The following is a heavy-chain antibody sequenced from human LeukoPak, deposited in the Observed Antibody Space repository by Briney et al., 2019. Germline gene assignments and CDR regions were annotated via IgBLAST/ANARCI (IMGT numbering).Heavy chain of an antibody. CDR1: GGSFSGYY. V-gene: IGHV4-34*01. CDR3: ARRPGIAAAGTWLGHYFDY. D-gene: IGHD6-13*01. Sequence: SETLSLTCAVYGGSFSGYYWSWIRQPPGKGLEWIGEINHSGSTNYNPSLKSRVTISVDTSKNQFSLKLSSVTAADTAVYYCARRPGIAAAGTWLGHYFDYWGQGTLVTVSS. J-gene: IGHJ4*02. CDR2: INHSGST.